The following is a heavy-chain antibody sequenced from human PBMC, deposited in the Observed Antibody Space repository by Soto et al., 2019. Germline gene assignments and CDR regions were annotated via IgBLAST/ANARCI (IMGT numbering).Heavy chain of an antibody. V-gene: IGHV3-33*01. CDR2: IWFDGSNK. CDR1: GFTFSSYG. D-gene: IGHD6-19*01. J-gene: IGHJ4*02. Sequence: QVQLVESGGGVVQPGRSLRLSCAASGFTFSSYGMHWVRQAPGKGLEWVAVIWFDGSNKYYADSVKGRFTISRDNPKNTLYLQMSSLRVEDTAVYYCARARYSSGWYDLDYWGQGTLVTVSS. CDR3: ARARYSSGWYDLDY.